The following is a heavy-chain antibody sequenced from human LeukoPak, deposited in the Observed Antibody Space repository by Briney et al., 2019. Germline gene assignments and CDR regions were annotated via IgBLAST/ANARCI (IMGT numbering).Heavy chain of an antibody. D-gene: IGHD4-23*01. V-gene: IGHV3-21*01. CDR3: ATPITTVVTPFTGRG. J-gene: IGHJ4*02. Sequence: GGSLRLSCAASGFTFSSYSMNWVRQAPGKGLEWVSSISSSSSYIYYADSVKGRFTISRDNGKNSLYLQMNSLRAEDTAVYYCATPITTVVTPFTGRGWGQGTLVTVSS. CDR2: ISSSSSYI. CDR1: GFTFSSYS.